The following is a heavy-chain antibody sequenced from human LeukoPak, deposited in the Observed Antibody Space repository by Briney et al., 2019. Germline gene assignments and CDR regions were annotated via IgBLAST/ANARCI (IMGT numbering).Heavy chain of an antibody. CDR1: GGSISDYY. J-gene: IGHJ5*02. V-gene: IGHV4-59*13. Sequence: PSETLSLTCTISGGSISDYYWSWIRQPPGKGLEWVAYMSYNDGATYNPSLKSRVTMSLDTSRNQFSLKLISVTAADTAVYYCAREAVTIFALVRTQTTKSPHRFDPWGQGTLVTVSS. D-gene: IGHD3/OR15-3a*01. CDR2: MSYNDGA. CDR3: AREAVTIFALVRTQTTKSPHRFDP.